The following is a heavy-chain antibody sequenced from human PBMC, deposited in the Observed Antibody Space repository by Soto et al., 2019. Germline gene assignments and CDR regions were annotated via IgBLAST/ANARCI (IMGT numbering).Heavy chain of an antibody. CDR2: INPNGGST. Sequence: QVQLVQSGAEVKNPGASVKVSCKASGYTFTNYYIHWVRQAPGQGLEWMAIINPNGGSTNYAQKFQGRVTLARDTFTSTVYMELSSLRSEDTASYYCARGLAAGDYWGQGTLLTVSS. D-gene: IGHD6-13*01. V-gene: IGHV1-46*01. CDR1: GYTFTNYY. J-gene: IGHJ4*02. CDR3: ARGLAAGDY.